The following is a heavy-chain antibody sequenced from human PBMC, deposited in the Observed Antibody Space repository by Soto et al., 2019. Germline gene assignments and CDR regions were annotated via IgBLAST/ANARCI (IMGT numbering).Heavy chain of an antibody. CDR3: TDDVASGY. CDR1: GFTVSSYG. CDR2: ISRDGGTT. V-gene: IGHV3-30*03. D-gene: IGHD3-10*01. J-gene: IGHJ4*02. Sequence: QVQLEESGGGVVQPGRSLRLSCAVSGFTVSSYGMHWVRQAPGKGLEWVAVISRDGGTTFYANSVKGRFTSSKDNSRNTLFLEMTGVKDADLDVYYCTDDVASGYWGQGTLVTVSS.